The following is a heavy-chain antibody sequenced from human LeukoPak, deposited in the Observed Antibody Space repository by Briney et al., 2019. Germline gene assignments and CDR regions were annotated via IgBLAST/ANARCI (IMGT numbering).Heavy chain of an antibody. CDR3: ARVVRRMGNYYGMDV. J-gene: IGHJ6*02. Sequence: SVKVSCKASGGTLSSYAMSWVRQAPGQGLEWMGGIIPIFGTANYAQKFQGRVTITADESTSTAYMELSSLRSEDTAVYYCARVVRRMGNYYGMDVWGQGTTVTVSS. CDR1: GGTLSSYA. V-gene: IGHV1-69*13. CDR2: IIPIFGTA. D-gene: IGHD3-10*01.